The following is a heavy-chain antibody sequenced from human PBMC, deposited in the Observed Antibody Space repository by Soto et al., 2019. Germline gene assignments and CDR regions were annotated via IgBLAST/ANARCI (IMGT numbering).Heavy chain of an antibody. Sequence: QVQLVQSGAEVKKPGASVKVSCKASGYTFTSYDINWVRQATGQGLEWMGWMNPNSGNTGYAQKFQGRVTMTRDTAISTAYMELSSLRSEDTAVYYCARRIVYSSSWYAWYFDLWGRGTLVTVSS. V-gene: IGHV1-8*01. J-gene: IGHJ2*01. CDR2: MNPNSGNT. CDR1: GYTFTSYD. CDR3: ARRIVYSSSWYAWYFDL. D-gene: IGHD6-13*01.